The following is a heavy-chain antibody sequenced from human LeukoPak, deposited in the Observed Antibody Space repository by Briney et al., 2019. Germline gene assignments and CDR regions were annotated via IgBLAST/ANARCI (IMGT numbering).Heavy chain of an antibody. Sequence: GGSLRLSCAASGFTFSSYWMSWVRQAPGKGLEWVANIKQDGSEKYYVDSVKGRFTISRDNAKNSLYLQMNSLRAEGTAVYYCARAEWLLPYYFDYWGQGTLVTVSS. J-gene: IGHJ4*02. CDR3: ARAEWLLPYYFDY. D-gene: IGHD3-22*01. CDR2: IKQDGSEK. V-gene: IGHV3-7*01. CDR1: GFTFSSYW.